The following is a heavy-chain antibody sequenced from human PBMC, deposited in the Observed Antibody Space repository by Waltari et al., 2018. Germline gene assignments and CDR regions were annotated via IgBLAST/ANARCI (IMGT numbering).Heavy chain of an antibody. V-gene: IGHV1-8*02. CDR2: MNPNSGNT. Sequence: QVQLVQSGAEVKKPGASVKVSCKASGYTFTSYDTNWSRPATGQGLEWMGWMNPNSGNTGYAQKFQGRVTMTRNTSISTAYMELSSLRSEDTAVYYCARLIQKGLRYLLGYWGQGTLVTVSS. CDR3: ARLIQKGLRYLLGY. J-gene: IGHJ4*02. CDR1: GYTFTSYD. D-gene: IGHD3-9*01.